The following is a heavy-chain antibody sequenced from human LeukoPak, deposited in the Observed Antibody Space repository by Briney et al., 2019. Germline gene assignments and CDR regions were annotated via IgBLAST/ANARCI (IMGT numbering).Heavy chain of an antibody. CDR1: GDSISSTNYY. V-gene: IGHV4-39*07. D-gene: IGHD5-12*01. Sequence: SETLSLTCTVSGDSISSTNYYWGWIRQPPGKGLEWIGSIYYSGSTYYNPSLKSRVTISVDTSKNQFSLKLSSVTAADTAVYYCARSRGYSGYGLDYWGQGTLVTVSS. CDR3: ARSRGYSGYGLDY. CDR2: IYYSGST. J-gene: IGHJ4*02.